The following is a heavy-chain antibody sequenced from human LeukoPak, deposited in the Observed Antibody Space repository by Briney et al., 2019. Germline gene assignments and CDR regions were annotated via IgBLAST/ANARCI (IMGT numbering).Heavy chain of an antibody. J-gene: IGHJ4*02. Sequence: GGSLRLSCAASGGSFSSNAVNWGRQAPGKGLEWVSAISSSGGTTYYADPVKGRFSISRDNSENMLYLQMNSLRAGDTAVYYCSEVRNRWPTNFESWGEGTLVTVSA. CDR2: ISSSGGTT. V-gene: IGHV3-23*01. CDR3: SEVRNRWPTNFES. D-gene: IGHD1-14*01. CDR1: GGSFSSNA.